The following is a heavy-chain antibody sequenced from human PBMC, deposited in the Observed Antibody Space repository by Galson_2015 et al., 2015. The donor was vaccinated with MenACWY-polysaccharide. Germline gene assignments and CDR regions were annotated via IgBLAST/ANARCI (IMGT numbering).Heavy chain of an antibody. Sequence: SLRLSCAASGITFSRDGFHWVRQAPGKGLEWVAVSRSHNSKQFYADSVKGRFTVSRDESTSTLYLQMNSLRPEDTAVYYCARDRPDRSVGTCLPGNYFGYWGQGTLVAVSS. J-gene: IGHJ4*02. CDR3: ARDRPDRSVGTCLPGNYFGY. CDR1: GITFSRDG. CDR2: SRSHNSKQ. V-gene: IGHV3-30-3*01. D-gene: IGHD2-15*01.